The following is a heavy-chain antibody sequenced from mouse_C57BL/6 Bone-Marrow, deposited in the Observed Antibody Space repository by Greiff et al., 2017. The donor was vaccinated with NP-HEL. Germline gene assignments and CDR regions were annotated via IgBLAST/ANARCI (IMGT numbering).Heavy chain of an antibody. Sequence: VQLKESGGGLVKPGGSLKLSCAASGFTFSDYGMHWVRQAPEKGLEWVAYISSGSSTIYYADTVKGRFIISRDNAKNTLFLQMTSLRSEDTAMYYCAIYGSLDYWGQGTTLTVSS. V-gene: IGHV5-17*01. D-gene: IGHD1-1*01. CDR2: ISSGSSTI. CDR1: GFTFSDYG. J-gene: IGHJ2*01. CDR3: AIYGSLDY.